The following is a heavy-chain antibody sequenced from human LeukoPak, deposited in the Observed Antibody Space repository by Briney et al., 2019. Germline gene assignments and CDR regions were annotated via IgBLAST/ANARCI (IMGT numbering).Heavy chain of an antibody. Sequence: ASVKVSCXASGYTFTDYYIHWVRQAPGQGLEWMGRINPNSGDTNYPQKFQGRVTMTGDTSISAAYMELSRLRSDDTAVYYCARLPYYDSSGFYYFDYWGQGTLVTVSS. CDR1: GYTFTDYY. J-gene: IGHJ4*02. CDR2: INPNSGDT. CDR3: ARLPYYDSSGFYYFDY. D-gene: IGHD3-22*01. V-gene: IGHV1-2*06.